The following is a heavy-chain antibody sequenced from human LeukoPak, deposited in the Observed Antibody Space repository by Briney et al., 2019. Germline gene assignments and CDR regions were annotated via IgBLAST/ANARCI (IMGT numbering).Heavy chain of an antibody. Sequence: ASVKVSCKASGYTFTGYYMHWVRQAPGQGLEWMGWINPNGGGTNYAQKFQGRVTMTRDTSISTAYMKLSRLRSDDTAVYYCARTLDRITMVRGVIQLFDYWGQGALVTVSS. CDR2: INPNGGGT. CDR1: GYTFTGYY. J-gene: IGHJ4*02. V-gene: IGHV1-2*02. D-gene: IGHD3-10*01. CDR3: ARTLDRITMVRGVIQLFDY.